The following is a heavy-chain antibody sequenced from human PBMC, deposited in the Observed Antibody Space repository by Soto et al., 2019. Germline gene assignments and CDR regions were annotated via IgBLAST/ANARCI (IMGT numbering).Heavy chain of an antibody. D-gene: IGHD3-22*01. Sequence: QVQLQESGPGLVKPSGTLSLTCAVSGGSISSSNWWSWVRQPPGKGLEWIGEIYHSGSTNYNPSLKSRVTISVDKSKTQFSLKLSSVTAADTAVYYCARVGSSGYSLYYYGMDVWGQGTTVTVSS. CDR2: IYHSGST. V-gene: IGHV4-4*02. J-gene: IGHJ6*02. CDR3: ARVGSSGYSLYYYGMDV. CDR1: GGSISSSNW.